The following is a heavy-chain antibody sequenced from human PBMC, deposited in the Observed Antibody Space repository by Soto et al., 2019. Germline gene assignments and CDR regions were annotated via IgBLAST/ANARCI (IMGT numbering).Heavy chain of an antibody. V-gene: IGHV4-59*01. D-gene: IGHD3-22*01. CDR3: ARGGGWLPDL. Sequence: QVQLQESGPGLVKSSVTLSLTCTVSGDSMTSYYWTWIRQSPGKGLEWIGYIYSSGNTNYNPSLKSRVTISVDTSNNQFSLKLTSMTAADSAVYYCARGGGWLPDLWGQGTLVTVST. CDR2: IYSSGNT. CDR1: GDSMTSYY. J-gene: IGHJ4*02.